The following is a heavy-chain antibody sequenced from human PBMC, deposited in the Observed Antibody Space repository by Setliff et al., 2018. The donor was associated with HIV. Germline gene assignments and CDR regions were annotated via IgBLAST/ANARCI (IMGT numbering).Heavy chain of an antibody. J-gene: IGHJ4*02. CDR1: GGSISSGSYY. CDR2: IYSSGIT. Sequence: SETLSLTCTVSGGSISSGSYYWSWIRQPAGKGLEWIGRIYSSGITNYNPSLKSRVTISVDTSKNQFSLKLSSVTAADTAVYYCARAFSGNYYGGVDYWGQGTLVTVSS. D-gene: IGHD1-26*01. V-gene: IGHV4-61*02. CDR3: ARAFSGNYYGGVDY.